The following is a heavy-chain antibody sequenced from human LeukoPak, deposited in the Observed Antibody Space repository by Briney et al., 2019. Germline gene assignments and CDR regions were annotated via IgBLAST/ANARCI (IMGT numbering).Heavy chain of an antibody. CDR3: EKCLSLTATVPFDP. J-gene: IGHJ5*02. CDR2: IRYDGSNK. Sequence: GGSPRLSCAASGFTFSSDAMHWGREAPGKGLEWVAFIRYDGSNKYYADSVKGRFTISRDNSKNTLYLKMNSLRAEDTAVYDCEKCLSLTATVPFDPWGQGTLVTVSS. D-gene: IGHD3-16*02. V-gene: IGHV3-30*02. CDR1: GFTFSSDA.